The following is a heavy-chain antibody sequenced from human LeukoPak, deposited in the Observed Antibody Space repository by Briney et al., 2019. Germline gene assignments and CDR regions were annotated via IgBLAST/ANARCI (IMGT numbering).Heavy chain of an antibody. CDR1: GFTFSSYG. Sequence: GGTLRLSCAASGFTFSSYGMSWVRQAPGKGLEWVSAISGSGGSTYYADSVKGRFTISRDNSKNSLYLQMNSLRAEDTALYYCAKDYYYDSSGYYFDYWGQGTLVTVSS. CDR2: ISGSGGST. J-gene: IGHJ4*02. CDR3: AKDYYYDSSGYYFDY. V-gene: IGHV3-23*01. D-gene: IGHD3-22*01.